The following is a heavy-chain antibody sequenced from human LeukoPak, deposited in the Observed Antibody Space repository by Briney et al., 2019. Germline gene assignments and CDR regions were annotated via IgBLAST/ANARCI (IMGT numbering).Heavy chain of an antibody. CDR3: ARDLKRGYSSGRYSWGTGSSNDY. J-gene: IGHJ4*02. Sequence: AAGKVSCKASGYTFTSYGISWVRQAPGQGLGWMGWISAYKGNTDYAQKLQGRVTMTTDTSTNTAYMELRSLRSNDTAVYYCARDLKRGYSSGRYSWGTGSSNDYWGQGTLVTVPS. D-gene: IGHD6-19*01. CDR1: GYTFTSYG. V-gene: IGHV1-18*01. CDR2: ISAYKGNT.